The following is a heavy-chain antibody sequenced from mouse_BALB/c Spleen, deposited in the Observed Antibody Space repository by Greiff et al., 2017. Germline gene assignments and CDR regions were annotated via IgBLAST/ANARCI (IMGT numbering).Heavy chain of an antibody. D-gene: IGHD2-3*01. CDR2: ISSGGSYT. CDR3: ARDDDYGDFDV. J-gene: IGHJ1*01. CDR1: GFTFSSYA. V-gene: IGHV5-9-4*01. Sequence: DVMLVESGGGLVKPGGSLKLSCAASGFTFSSYAMSWVRQSPEKRLEWVAEISSGGSYTYYPDTVTGRFTISRDNAKNTLYLEMSSLRSEDTAMYYCARDDDYGDFDVWGAGTTVTVSS.